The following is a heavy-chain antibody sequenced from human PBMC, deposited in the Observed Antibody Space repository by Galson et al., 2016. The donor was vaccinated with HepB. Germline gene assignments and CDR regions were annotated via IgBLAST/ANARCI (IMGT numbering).Heavy chain of an antibody. CDR1: GFEFSTYW. CDR3: VREPNAGAYYYDY. V-gene: IGHV3-7*01. CDR2: MKEDGSVK. J-gene: IGHJ4*02. Sequence: SLRLSCAASGFEFSTYWMTWVRQAPGKGLEWVANMKEDGSVKYHVDSVKGRFTISRDNAKNSLYLQMNSLRVDDTAVYYCVREPNAGAYYYDYWGRGTLVTVSS.